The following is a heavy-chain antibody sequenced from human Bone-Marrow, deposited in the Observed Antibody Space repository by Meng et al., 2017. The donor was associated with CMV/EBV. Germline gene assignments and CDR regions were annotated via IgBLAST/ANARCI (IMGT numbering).Heavy chain of an antibody. V-gene: IGHV3-21*01. CDR1: GFTFSSYS. Sequence: GESLKISCAASGFTFSSYSMNWVRQAPGKGLEWVSSISSSSSYIYYADSVKGRFTISRDNAKNSLYLQMNSRRAEDTAVYYCARELKHYGSGSFPILYYYYYYGMDVWGQGTTVTVSS. J-gene: IGHJ6*02. CDR2: ISSSSSYI. CDR3: ARELKHYGSGSFPILYYYYYYGMDV. D-gene: IGHD3-10*01.